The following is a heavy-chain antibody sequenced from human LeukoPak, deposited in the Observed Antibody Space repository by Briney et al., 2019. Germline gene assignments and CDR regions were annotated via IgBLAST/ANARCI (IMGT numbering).Heavy chain of an antibody. CDR1: GFSLGPYW. CDR3: ARVYFDFWTGYLDWYFDL. Sequence: GGPLRLSCAASGFSLGPYWMHWVRQAPGKGLVWVSRIDPDGTTTNYADSVKGRFTISRDNAENTLYLQMDSLRVEDTAVYYCARVYFDFWTGYLDWYFDLWGRGTLVTVSS. J-gene: IGHJ2*01. V-gene: IGHV3-74*01. CDR2: IDPDGTTT. D-gene: IGHD3-3*01.